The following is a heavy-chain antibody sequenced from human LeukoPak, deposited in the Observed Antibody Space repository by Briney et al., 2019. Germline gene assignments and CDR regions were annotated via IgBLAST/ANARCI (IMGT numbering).Heavy chain of an antibody. Sequence: GGSLRLSCAASGFTFSSYWMSWVRQAPGKGLERVANIKQDGSEKYYVDSVKGRFTISRDNAKNSLYLQMNSLRAEDTAVYYCARGYRSGWYAGYNWFDPWGQGTLVTVS. CDR2: IKQDGSEK. CDR1: GFTFSSYW. J-gene: IGHJ5*02. D-gene: IGHD6-19*01. V-gene: IGHV3-7*01. CDR3: ARGYRSGWYAGYNWFDP.